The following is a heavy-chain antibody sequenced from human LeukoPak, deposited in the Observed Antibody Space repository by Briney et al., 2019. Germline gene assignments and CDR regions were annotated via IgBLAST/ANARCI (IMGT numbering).Heavy chain of an antibody. J-gene: IGHJ4*02. D-gene: IGHD1-26*01. CDR1: GFTFSSYW. Sequence: PGGSLRLSCAASGFTFSSYWMSWVRQAPGKGLEWVAVISYDGSNKYYADSVKGRFTISRDNSKNTLYLQMNSLRAEDTAVYYCARDEWDWGQGTLVTVSS. CDR3: ARDEWD. V-gene: IGHV3-30-3*01. CDR2: ISYDGSNK.